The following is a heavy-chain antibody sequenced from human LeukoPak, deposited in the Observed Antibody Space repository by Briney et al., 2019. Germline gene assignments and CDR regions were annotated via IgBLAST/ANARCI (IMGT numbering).Heavy chain of an antibody. V-gene: IGHV1-2*02. CDR3: ARLNGYCSGGSCYLNWFDP. J-gene: IGHJ5*02. Sequence: ASVKVSCKASGYTFTGYYMHWVRQAPGQGLEWMGWINPNSGGTNYAQKFQGRVTMTRDTSISTAYLQWSSLKASDTAMYYCARLNGYCSGGSCYLNWFDPWGQGTLVTVSS. CDR1: GYTFTGYY. D-gene: IGHD2-15*01. CDR2: INPNSGGT.